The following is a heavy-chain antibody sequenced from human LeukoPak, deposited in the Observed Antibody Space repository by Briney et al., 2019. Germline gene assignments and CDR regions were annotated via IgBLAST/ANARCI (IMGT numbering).Heavy chain of an antibody. Sequence: PGGSLRLSCAASGFTFSSSAMHWVRQAPGKGLEWVAVISYDESNKYYADSVKGRFTISRDNSKNTLYLQMNSLRAEDTAVYYCAKDPSSGWYRWGQGTLVTVSS. CDR1: GFTFSSSA. J-gene: IGHJ4*02. D-gene: IGHD6-19*01. V-gene: IGHV3-30*18. CDR2: ISYDESNK. CDR3: AKDPSSGWYR.